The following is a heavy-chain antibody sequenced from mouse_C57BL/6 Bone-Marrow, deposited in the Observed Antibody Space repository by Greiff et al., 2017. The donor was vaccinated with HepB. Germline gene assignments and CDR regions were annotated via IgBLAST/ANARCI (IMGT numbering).Heavy chain of an antibody. D-gene: IGHD1-1*01. Sequence: QVQLQQSGAELVKPGASVKISCKASGYAFSSYWMNWVKQRPGKGLEWIGQIYPGDGDTNYNGKFKGKATLTADKSSSTAYMQLSSLPSEDSAVYLCARARANTSVVAADYWGQGTTLTVAS. CDR2: IYPGDGDT. CDR3: ARARANTSVVAADY. V-gene: IGHV1-80*01. J-gene: IGHJ2*01. CDR1: GYAFSSYW.